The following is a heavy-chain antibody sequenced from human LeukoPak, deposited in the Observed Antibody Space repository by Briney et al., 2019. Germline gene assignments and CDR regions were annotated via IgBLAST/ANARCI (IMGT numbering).Heavy chain of an antibody. CDR3: AKQLRVYYYMDV. Sequence: PGGSLRLSCAASGFTFSSYAMSWVRQAPGKGLEWVSTISDSGSGGNTYYADSVKGRFTISRDNSKNTLYLQMNSLRAEDTAVYCCAKQLRVYYYMDVWGKGTTVTVSS. CDR2: ISDSGSGGNT. J-gene: IGHJ6*03. D-gene: IGHD4-23*01. CDR1: GFTFSSYA. V-gene: IGHV3-23*01.